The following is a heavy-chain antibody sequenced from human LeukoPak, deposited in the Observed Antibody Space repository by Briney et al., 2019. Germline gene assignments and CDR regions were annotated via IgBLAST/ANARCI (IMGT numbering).Heavy chain of an antibody. CDR2: IRYDGSNK. V-gene: IGHV3-30*02. CDR3: AKVDIGGSSFGQAPYYYYYYMDV. Sequence: GGSLRLSCAASGFTFSSYGMHWVRQAPGKGLEWVAFIRYDGSNKYYADSVKGRFTISRDNSKNTLYLQMNSLRAEDTAVYYCAKVDIGGSSFGQAPYYYYYYMDVRGKGTTVTVSS. CDR1: GFTFSSYG. J-gene: IGHJ6*03. D-gene: IGHD6-6*01.